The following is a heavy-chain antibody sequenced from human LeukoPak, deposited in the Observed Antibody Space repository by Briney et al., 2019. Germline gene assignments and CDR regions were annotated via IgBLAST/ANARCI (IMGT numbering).Heavy chain of an antibody. V-gene: IGHV4-4*07. CDR3: AKERGYSDYVRAFDF. CDR2: IYPSGST. Sequence: SETLSLTCTVSGDSISGVYWSWIRQPAGKGLEWIGRIYPSGSTNYNPSLKSRVTMSVDTSKNQFSLKLKSVTAADTAMYYCAKERGYSDYVRAFDFWGQGTMVTVSS. J-gene: IGHJ3*01. D-gene: IGHD4-17*01. CDR1: GDSISGVY.